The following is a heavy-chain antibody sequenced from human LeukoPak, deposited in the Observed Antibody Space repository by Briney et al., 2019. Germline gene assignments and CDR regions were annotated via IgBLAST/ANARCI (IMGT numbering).Heavy chain of an antibody. D-gene: IGHD5-12*01. V-gene: IGHV4-4*07. CDR2: IYSSGTT. J-gene: IGHJ5*02. CDR3: ASGSSGYDP. Sequence: SETLSLTCTVSGGSISNYYWSWIRQPVGKGLEWIGRIYSSGTTIYNPSLKSRVTMSVDTSKNQFSLKLSSVTAADTAVYFCASGSSGYDPWGQGTLVTVSS. CDR1: GGSISNYY.